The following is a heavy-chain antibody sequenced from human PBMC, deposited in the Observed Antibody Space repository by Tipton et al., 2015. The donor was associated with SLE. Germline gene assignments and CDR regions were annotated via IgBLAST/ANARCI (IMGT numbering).Heavy chain of an antibody. J-gene: IGHJ4*02. Sequence: SLRLSCAASGFTFSSYAMSWVRQAPGKGLEWVSAISGSGGSTYYADSVKGRFTISRDNSKNTLYLQMNSLRAEDTAVYYCAKDIAAAVYFDYWGQGTLVTVSS. V-gene: IGHV3-23*01. CDR2: ISGSGGST. D-gene: IGHD6-13*01. CDR3: AKDIAAAVYFDY. CDR1: GFTFSSYA.